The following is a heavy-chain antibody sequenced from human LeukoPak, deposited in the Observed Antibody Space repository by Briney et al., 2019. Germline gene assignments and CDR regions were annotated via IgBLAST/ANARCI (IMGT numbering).Heavy chain of an antibody. CDR2: IYYSGST. V-gene: IGHV4-30-4*01. D-gene: IGHD2-2*02. J-gene: IGHJ4*02. CDR1: GGSISSGDYY. CDR3: ARGPSTPYCSSTSCYSDY. Sequence: PSETLSLTCTVSGGSISSGDYYWSWIRQPPGKGLEWIGYIYYSGSTYYNPSLKSRVVISIDRSKNQFSLNLSSVTAADTAVYYCARGPSTPYCSSTSCYSDYWGQGTLVTVSS.